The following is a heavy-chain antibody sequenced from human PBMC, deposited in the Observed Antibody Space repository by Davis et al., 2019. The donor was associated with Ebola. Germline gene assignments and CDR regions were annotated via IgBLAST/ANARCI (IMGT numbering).Heavy chain of an antibody. Sequence: GESLKISCAASGFTFSTYSMNWVRQAPGRGLEWVAFVRSHGSDDHYADSVKGRFTISRDNSKNTLYLQMNSLRADDTAVYYCAKQRGVGAIDYDYWGRGTVVTVSS. CDR1: GFTFSTYS. V-gene: IGHV3-30*02. CDR2: VRSHGSDD. CDR3: AKQRGVGAIDYDY. D-gene: IGHD1-26*01. J-gene: IGHJ4*02.